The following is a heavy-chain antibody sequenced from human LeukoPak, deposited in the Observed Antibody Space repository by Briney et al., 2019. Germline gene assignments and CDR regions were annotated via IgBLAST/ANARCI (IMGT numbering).Heavy chain of an antibody. CDR3: ARGNHLSYFDY. V-gene: IGHV1-18*01. CDR1: GYTFTTYG. Sequence: ASVKVSCKASGYTFTTYGISWVRQAPGQGLEWMGWISGYNGNTNYAQKFQGRVTITTDTSTSTAYMDLRSLRSDDTAVYYCARGNHLSYFDYWGQGTLVTVSS. D-gene: IGHD1-14*01. J-gene: IGHJ4*02. CDR2: ISGYNGNT.